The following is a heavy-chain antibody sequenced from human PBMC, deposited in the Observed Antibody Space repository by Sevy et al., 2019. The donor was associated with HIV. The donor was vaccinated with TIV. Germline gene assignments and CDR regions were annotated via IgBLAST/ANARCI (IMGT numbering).Heavy chain of an antibody. CDR2: IYYSGRT. J-gene: IGHJ4*02. Sequence: SETLSLTCTVSGGSISSSSYFWGWIHQPPGKGLELIGSIYYSGRTYYNPSLKSRVTISVDTSKNQFSLKLSSVTAADTAVYYCARQIYGDYGDGFDYWGQGTLVTVSS. CDR3: ARQIYGDYGDGFDY. D-gene: IGHD4-17*01. V-gene: IGHV4-39*01. CDR1: GGSISSSSYF.